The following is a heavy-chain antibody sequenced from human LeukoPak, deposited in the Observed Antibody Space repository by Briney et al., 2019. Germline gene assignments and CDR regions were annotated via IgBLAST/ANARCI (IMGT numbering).Heavy chain of an antibody. Sequence: SETPFLTCTVSGGSISSYYWSWIRQPPGKGLEWIGYIYYSGSTNYNPSLKSRVTISVDTSKNQFSLKLSSVTAADTAVYYCARRAYDSSGYYGPFDYWGQGTLVTVSS. J-gene: IGHJ4*02. CDR3: ARRAYDSSGYYGPFDY. V-gene: IGHV4-59*01. D-gene: IGHD3-22*01. CDR1: GGSISSYY. CDR2: IYYSGST.